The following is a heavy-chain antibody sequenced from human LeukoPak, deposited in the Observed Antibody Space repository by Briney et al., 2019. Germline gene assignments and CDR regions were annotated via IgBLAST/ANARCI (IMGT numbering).Heavy chain of an antibody. V-gene: IGHV1-8*01. Sequence: GSLKLSCTASGYTFTSYDMNWVRQATGQGLEWMGWMNPNSGNTGYAQKFKGRVTMTRNTSKSTAYMELSSLRSEDTAVYYCARVLSYWGQGTLVTVSS. CDR2: MNPNSGNT. CDR3: ARVLSY. D-gene: IGHD3-10*01. CDR1: GYTFTSYD. J-gene: IGHJ4*02.